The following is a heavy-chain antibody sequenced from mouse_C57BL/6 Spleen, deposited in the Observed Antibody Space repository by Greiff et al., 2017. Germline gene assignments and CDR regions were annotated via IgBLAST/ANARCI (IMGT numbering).Heavy chain of an antibody. J-gene: IGHJ2*01. V-gene: IGHV5-4*01. D-gene: IGHD2-4*01. CDR1: GFTFSSYA. Sequence: EVKLQESGGGLVKPGGSLKLSCAASGFTFSSYAMSWVRQTPEKRLEWVATISDGGSYTYYPDNVKGRFTISRDNAKNNLYLQMSHLKSEDTAMYYCARDDYDPYYFDYWGQGTTLTVSS. CDR2: ISDGGSYT. CDR3: ARDDYDPYYFDY.